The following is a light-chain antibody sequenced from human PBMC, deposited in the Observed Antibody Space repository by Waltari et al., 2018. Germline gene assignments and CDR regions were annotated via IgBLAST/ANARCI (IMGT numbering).Light chain of an antibody. CDR3: QSYDSHYRWV. CDR2: DDK. CDR1: SGSITSNY. J-gene: IGLJ3*02. V-gene: IGLV6-57*02. Sequence: NFMPTQPHSVSESPGKTVTISCTGSSGSITSNYVQWYQQRPGSAPTTVIYDDKQRPPGVPDRFSGSIDTSSNSASLTISGLKTEDEADYYCQSYDSHYRWVFGGGTTLTVL.